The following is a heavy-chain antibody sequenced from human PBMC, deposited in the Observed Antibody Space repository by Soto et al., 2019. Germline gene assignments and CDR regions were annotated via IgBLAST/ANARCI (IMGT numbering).Heavy chain of an antibody. J-gene: IGHJ4*02. CDR1: GFTFSNYA. V-gene: IGHV3-48*02. Sequence: PGGSLRLSCAASGFTFSNYAMDWVRQAPGKGLEWVSYISSSSNTIYYADSVKGRFTISRDNAKSSLYLQMNSLRDEDTAVYYCARDLRGYSGYDRIFDYWGQGTLVTVSS. CDR3: ARDLRGYSGYDRIFDY. CDR2: ISSSSNTI. D-gene: IGHD5-12*01.